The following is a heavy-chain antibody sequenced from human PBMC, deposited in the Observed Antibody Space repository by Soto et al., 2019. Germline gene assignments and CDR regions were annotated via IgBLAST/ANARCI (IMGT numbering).Heavy chain of an antibody. CDR1: GFTFSDYA. V-gene: IGHV3-30*18. J-gene: IGHJ4*02. CDR2: VSHDGRNT. Sequence: VQLVESGGGVVQPGRSLRLSCAASGFTFSDYAMHWVRQAPGKGLEWVAVVSHDGRNTHYADSVKGRFTISRDSSKNTVSPEMTSRRAEDTAVYYCAKGGRQWLVTSDFNYWGQGALVTVSS. D-gene: IGHD6-19*01. CDR3: AKGGRQWLVTSDFNY.